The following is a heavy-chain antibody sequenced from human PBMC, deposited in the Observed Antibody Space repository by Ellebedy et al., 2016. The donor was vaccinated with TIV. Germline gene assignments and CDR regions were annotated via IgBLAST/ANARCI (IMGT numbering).Heavy chain of an antibody. V-gene: IGHV3-11*04. D-gene: IGHD6-13*01. CDR2: ISSSGSTI. Sequence: GGSLRLSXAASGFTFSDYYMSWIRQAPGKGLEWVSYISSSGSTIYYADSVKGRFTISRDNAKNSLYLQMNSLRAEDTAVYYCARQRGSYSSSWSSDYWGQGTLVTVSS. J-gene: IGHJ4*02. CDR3: ARQRGSYSSSWSSDY. CDR1: GFTFSDYY.